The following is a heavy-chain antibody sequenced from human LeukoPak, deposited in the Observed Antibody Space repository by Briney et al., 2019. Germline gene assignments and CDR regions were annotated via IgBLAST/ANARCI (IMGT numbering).Heavy chain of an antibody. Sequence: GGSLRLSCAASGFTFSDYYMSWVRQAPGKGLEWVSYISGSGSTISYADSVKGRFTISRDNSKNTLYLHMNSLRAEDAAVYYCARGVQQLADNWFDRWGQGTLVTVSS. CDR1: GFTFSDYY. V-gene: IGHV3-11*04. CDR2: ISGSGSTI. J-gene: IGHJ5*02. CDR3: ARGVQQLADNWFDR. D-gene: IGHD6-13*01.